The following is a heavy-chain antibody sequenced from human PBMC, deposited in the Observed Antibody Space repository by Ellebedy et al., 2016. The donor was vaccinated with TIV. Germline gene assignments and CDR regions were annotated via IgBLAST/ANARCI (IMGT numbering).Heavy chain of an antibody. D-gene: IGHD5-12*01. CDR3: ARDGDHHVDLDN. V-gene: IGHV3-74*01. Sequence: GESLKISCTASGFPFSYYWMHWVRPAPGKGLEWVSRIDSDGHTTRYADLVEGRFTISRDNAKNTLYLQMNSLRAEDTALYYCARDGDHHVDLDNWGQGTLVTVSS. CDR1: GFPFSYYW. J-gene: IGHJ4*02. CDR2: IDSDGHTT.